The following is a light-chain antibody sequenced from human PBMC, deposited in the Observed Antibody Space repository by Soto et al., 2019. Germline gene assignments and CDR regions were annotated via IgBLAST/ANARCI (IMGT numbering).Light chain of an antibody. CDR1: QSVSSN. Sequence: EIGLTQSPGTLLLSPGERATLSCRASQSVSSNLAWYQQKPGQAPRLLIYGASTRATGIPARFSGSGSGTEFTLTISSLQSEDFAVYYCQQYNNWPPITFGQGTKVDIK. CDR3: QQYNNWPPIT. CDR2: GAS. V-gene: IGKV3-15*01. J-gene: IGKJ1*01.